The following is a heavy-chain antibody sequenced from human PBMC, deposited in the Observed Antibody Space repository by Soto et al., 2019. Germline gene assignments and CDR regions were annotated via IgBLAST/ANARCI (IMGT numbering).Heavy chain of an antibody. CDR3: ARGRYGDY. D-gene: IGHD1-1*01. J-gene: IGHJ4*02. Sequence: QVHLVQSGPEVKKPGASVRVSCKASGYTFTSYGITWARQAPGQGLEWMGWISAHNGNTDYAQKLQGRVIVTRDTSTSTAYMELMSLRSDDTAVYYCARGRYGDYWGQGALVTVSS. CDR1: GYTFTSYG. V-gene: IGHV1-18*01. CDR2: ISAHNGNT.